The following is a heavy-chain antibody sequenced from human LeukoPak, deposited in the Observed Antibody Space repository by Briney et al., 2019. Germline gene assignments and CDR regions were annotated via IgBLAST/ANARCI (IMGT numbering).Heavy chain of an antibody. V-gene: IGHV4-34*01. CDR1: GGSFSGYY. J-gene: IGHJ4*02. CDR3: ARGRRIFDY. CDR2: INHSGST. Sequence: SETLSLTCAVYGGSFSGYYWSWIRQPPGKGLEWIGEINHSGSTNYNPSLKSRVAISVDTSKNQFSLKLSSVTAADTAVYYCARGRRIFDYWGQGTLVTVSS.